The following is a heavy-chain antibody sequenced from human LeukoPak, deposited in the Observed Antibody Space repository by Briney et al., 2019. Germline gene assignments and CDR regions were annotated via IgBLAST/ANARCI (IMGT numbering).Heavy chain of an antibody. CDR2: IRSKSAGGTT. Sequence: GGSLRLSCAASAFTLSSDWMTWVRQAPGKGLEWVGRIRSKSAGGTTDYAAPVKGRFTISRVDSKNTLYLQMDSLKTEDTAVYYCITFNLNSGWYWGQGALVTVSS. J-gene: IGHJ4*02. CDR3: ITFNLNSGWY. CDR1: AFTLSSDW. D-gene: IGHD6-19*01. V-gene: IGHV3-15*01.